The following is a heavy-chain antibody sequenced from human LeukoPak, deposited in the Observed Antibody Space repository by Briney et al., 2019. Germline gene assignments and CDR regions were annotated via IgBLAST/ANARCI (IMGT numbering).Heavy chain of an antibody. CDR2: IYSGGST. Sequence: GGSLRLSCAASGFTVSSNYMSWVRQAPGKGLEWVSVIYSGGSTYYADSVKGRFTISRDNSKNTLYLQMNSLRAEDTAVYYCAKDRVGLIVVVEGFDYWGQGTLVTVSS. D-gene: IGHD3-22*01. CDR1: GFTVSSNY. J-gene: IGHJ4*02. V-gene: IGHV3-53*01. CDR3: AKDRVGLIVVVEGFDY.